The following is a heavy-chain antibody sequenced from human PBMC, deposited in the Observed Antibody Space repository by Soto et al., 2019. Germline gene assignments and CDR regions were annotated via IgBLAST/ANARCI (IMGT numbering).Heavy chain of an antibody. CDR2: IYYSGST. CDR3: ARLDILTGYYIL. D-gene: IGHD3-9*01. Sequence: QLQLQESGPGLVKPSETLSLTCTVSGGSISSSSHYWGWIRQPPGKGLEWIGSIYYSGSTYYNPSLKSRVSISVDTSKNQFSLKLSSVTAADTAVYYCARLDILTGYYILWGQGTLVTVSS. CDR1: GGSISSSSHY. J-gene: IGHJ4*02. V-gene: IGHV4-39*01.